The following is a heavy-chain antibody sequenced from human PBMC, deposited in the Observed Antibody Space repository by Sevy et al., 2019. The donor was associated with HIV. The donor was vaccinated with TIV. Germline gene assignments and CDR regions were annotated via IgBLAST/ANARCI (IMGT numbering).Heavy chain of an antibody. D-gene: IGHD3-10*01. CDR2: ISYDGNNK. Sequence: GGSLRLSCAASGFTFSSYAIHWVRQAPGKGLEWVAVISYDGNNKYYADSVRRRFTVSRDNSKNTLYVQMNSLRAEDTAVYYCAKDHNLWSEGGFLHHWGQGTLVTVSS. CDR1: GFTFSSYA. CDR3: AKDHNLWSEGGFLHH. J-gene: IGHJ1*01. V-gene: IGHV3-30*18.